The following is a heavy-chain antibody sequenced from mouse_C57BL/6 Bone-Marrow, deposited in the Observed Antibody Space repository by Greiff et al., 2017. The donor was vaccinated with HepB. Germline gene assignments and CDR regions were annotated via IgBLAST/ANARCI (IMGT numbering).Heavy chain of an antibody. J-gene: IGHJ2*01. CDR3: ARSPYYGYDGYYFDY. V-gene: IGHV1-59*01. Sequence: QVQLQQSGAELVRPGTSVKLSCKASGYTFTSYWMHWVKQRPGQGLEWIGVIDPSDSYTNYNQKFKGKATLTVDTSSSTAYMQLSSLTSEDSAVYYCARSPYYGYDGYYFDYWGQGTTLTVSS. D-gene: IGHD2-9*01. CDR1: GYTFTSYW. CDR2: IDPSDSYT.